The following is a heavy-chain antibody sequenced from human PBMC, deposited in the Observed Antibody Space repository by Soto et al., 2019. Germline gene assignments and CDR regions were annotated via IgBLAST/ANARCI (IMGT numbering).Heavy chain of an antibody. CDR2: ISPYSGYT. D-gene: IGHD2-2*01. CDR3: AREASVLIPAAQPPLFDS. V-gene: IGHV1-18*01. CDR1: GYSFMKYG. J-gene: IGHJ4*02. Sequence: ASVKVSCKGFGYSFMKYGINWVRQAPGQGLEWVGWISPYSGYTHSAQKFHGRLTLTTDTAASTAYMELRILRSADTALYYCAREASVLIPAAQPPLFDSWGQATLVTVSS.